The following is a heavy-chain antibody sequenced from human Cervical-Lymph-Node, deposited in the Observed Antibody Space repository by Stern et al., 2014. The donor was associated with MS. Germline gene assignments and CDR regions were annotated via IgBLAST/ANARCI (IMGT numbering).Heavy chain of an antibody. CDR3: ARGGRMASMFY. CDR2: VYHTGSA. Sequence: QVQLVQSGPGLVKPSETLSLTCSVSGGSMPDYYWSWIRQPPGKGLEWIGNVYHTGSAGYNPSLQSRVTISIDTSKSQFSLTVKSVTAADTAVYYCARGGRMASMFYWGQGILVTVSS. CDR1: GGSMPDYY. V-gene: IGHV4-59*01. J-gene: IGHJ4*02. D-gene: IGHD5-24*01.